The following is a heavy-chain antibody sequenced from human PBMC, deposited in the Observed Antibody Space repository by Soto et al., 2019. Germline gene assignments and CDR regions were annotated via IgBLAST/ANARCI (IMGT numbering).Heavy chain of an antibody. CDR3: AREIYGDYPYYYYYGMDV. CDR1: GGSVSSGSYY. J-gene: IGHJ6*02. Sequence: SETLSLTCTVSGGSVSSGSYYWSWIRQPPGKGLEWIGYIYYSGSTNYNPSLKSRVTISVDTSKNQFSLKLSSVTAVDTAVYYCAREIYGDYPYYYYYGMDVWGQGTTVTVSS. D-gene: IGHD4-17*01. CDR2: IYYSGST. V-gene: IGHV4-61*01.